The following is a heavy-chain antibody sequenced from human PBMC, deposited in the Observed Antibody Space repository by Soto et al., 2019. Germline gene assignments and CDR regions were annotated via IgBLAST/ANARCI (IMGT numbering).Heavy chain of an antibody. CDR1: GYTLTDLS. J-gene: IGHJ6*02. D-gene: IGHD1-26*01. V-gene: IGHV1-24*01. CDR3: ATVQVSASYPLCYYGMDV. CDR2: FDPDDAET. Sequence: ASVKVSCKVSGYTLTDLSMHWGPHAPGKGLESTGGFDPDDAETTYAQKFQGRVTMTEDTCTDTAYMELSSLRSEDSAVYYCATVQVSASYPLCYYGMDVWGPGTTVTAFS.